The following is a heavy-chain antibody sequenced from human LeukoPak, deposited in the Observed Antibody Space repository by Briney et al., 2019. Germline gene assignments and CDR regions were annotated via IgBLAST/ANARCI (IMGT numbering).Heavy chain of an antibody. CDR1: GYTFTGYY. CDR3: ARAYCGGDCYSGRNWFDP. CDR2: INPNSGGT. Sequence: ASVKVSCKASGYTFTGYYMHWVRQAPGQGLEWMGWINPNSGGTNYAQKFQGRVTMTTDTSTSTAYMELRSLRSDDTGVYYCARAYCGGDCYSGRNWFDPWGQGTLVTVSS. V-gene: IGHV1-2*02. J-gene: IGHJ5*02. D-gene: IGHD2-21*02.